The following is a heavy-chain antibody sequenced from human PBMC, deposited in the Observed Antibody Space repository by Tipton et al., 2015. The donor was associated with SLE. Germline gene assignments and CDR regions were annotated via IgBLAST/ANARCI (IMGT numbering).Heavy chain of an antibody. CDR2: INSDGSTT. J-gene: IGHJ3*01. CDR3: TRVESTSWAFDV. V-gene: IGHV3-74*01. D-gene: IGHD2/OR15-2a*01. Sequence: SLRLSCAASGFTFSSHWMHWVRQAPGKGPVWVSRINSDGSTTNYADSVKGRFTISRDNAKSTLYLQMNSLRAEDTAVYYCTRVESTSWAFDVWGQGTMVTVSS. CDR1: GFTFSSHW.